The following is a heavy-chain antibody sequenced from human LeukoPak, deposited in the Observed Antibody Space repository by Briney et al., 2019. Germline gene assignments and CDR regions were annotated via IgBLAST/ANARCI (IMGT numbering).Heavy chain of an antibody. D-gene: IGHD6-13*01. CDR3: ARTAAADPNYYYYYYMDV. Sequence: GGSLRLSCAASGFTFDDYGMSWVRQAPGKGLEWVSGINWNGGSTGYADSVKGRFTISRDNAKNSLYLQMKSLRAEDTALYYCARTAAADPNYYYYYYMDVWGKGTTVTVSS. CDR1: GFTFDDYG. V-gene: IGHV3-20*04. CDR2: INWNGGST. J-gene: IGHJ6*03.